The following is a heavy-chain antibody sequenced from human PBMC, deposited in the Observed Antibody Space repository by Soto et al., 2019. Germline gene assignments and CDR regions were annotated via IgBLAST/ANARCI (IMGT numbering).Heavy chain of an antibody. Sequence: PSETLSLTCAVYGGSFSGYYRSWIRQPPGKGLEWIGEINHSGSTNYNPSLKSRVTISVDRSKNQFSLKLSSVTAADTAVYYCARGPRPPPFDYWGQGTLVTSPQ. V-gene: IGHV4-34*01. CDR3: ARGPRPPPFDY. CDR2: INHSGST. CDR1: GGSFSGYY. J-gene: IGHJ4*02.